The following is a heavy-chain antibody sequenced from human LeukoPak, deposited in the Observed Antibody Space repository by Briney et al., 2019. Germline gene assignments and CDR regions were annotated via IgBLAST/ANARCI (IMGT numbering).Heavy chain of an antibody. D-gene: IGHD5-18*01. Sequence: SETLSLTCAVYGGSFSGYYWSWIRQPPGKGLEWIGEINHSGSTNYNPSLKSRVTISVDPSKNQFSLKLSSVTAADTAVYYCARGRTVDTAMARRFYYWGQGTLVTVSS. J-gene: IGHJ4*02. CDR1: GGSFSGYY. CDR3: ARGRTVDTAMARRFYY. V-gene: IGHV4-34*01. CDR2: INHSGST.